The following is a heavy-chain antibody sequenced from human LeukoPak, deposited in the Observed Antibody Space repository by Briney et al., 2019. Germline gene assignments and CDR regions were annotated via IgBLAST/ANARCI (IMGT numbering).Heavy chain of an antibody. D-gene: IGHD6-19*01. CDR1: GFTFSSYS. CDR3: ARDHNRWLLRGHDAFDI. CDR2: ISSSSSYI. V-gene: IGHV3-21*01. J-gene: IGHJ3*02. Sequence: GGSLRLSCAASGFTFSSYSMNWVRQAPGKGLEWVSSISSSSSYIYYADSVKGRFSISRDNAKKSVSLQMTSLRAEDTAVYYCARDHNRWLLRGHDAFDIWGPGTLVTVSS.